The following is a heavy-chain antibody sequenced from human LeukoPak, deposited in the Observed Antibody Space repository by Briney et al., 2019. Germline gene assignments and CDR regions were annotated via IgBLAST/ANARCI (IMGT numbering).Heavy chain of an antibody. Sequence: ASVKVSCKASGYTFTSYGISWVRQAPGQGLEWMGWINPNSGGTNYAQKFQGRVTMTRDTSISTAYMELSRLRSDDTAVYYCARDSPIAAAWGTLGYWGQGTLVTVSS. CDR2: INPNSGGT. J-gene: IGHJ4*02. D-gene: IGHD6-13*01. CDR1: GYTFTSYG. CDR3: ARDSPIAAAWGTLGY. V-gene: IGHV1-2*02.